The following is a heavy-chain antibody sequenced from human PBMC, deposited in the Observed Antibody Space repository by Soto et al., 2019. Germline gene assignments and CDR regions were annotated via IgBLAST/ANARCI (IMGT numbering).Heavy chain of an antibody. CDR3: ARGGHVVVVTAALDY. Sequence: QVQLMQSGAEVKKPGASVKVSCKASGDTFTDYYIHWVRQAPGQGLEWMGTVNPSGGHTTYAQHFLGRGTMTRDTSTSTLSMGLTSLTSDDTAIYYWARGGHVVVVTAALDYWGQGTLVTVSS. V-gene: IGHV1-46*01. CDR1: GDTFTDYY. J-gene: IGHJ4*02. CDR2: VNPSGGHT. D-gene: IGHD2-21*02.